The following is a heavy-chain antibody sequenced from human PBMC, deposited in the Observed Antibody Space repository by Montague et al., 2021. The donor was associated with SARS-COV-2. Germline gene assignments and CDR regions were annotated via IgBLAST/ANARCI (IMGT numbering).Heavy chain of an antibody. D-gene: IGHD3-9*01. Sequence: ETLSLTCTVSGDSISNYYFSWVRLPPAKGLELLWYVYFSWSTNSNPSLTLRVPISVDTSKNQFSLRLSSVTAADTAVYYCARLPYILPGYAYFDFWGQGSLVIVSS. CDR3: ARLPYILPGYAYFDF. CDR2: VYFSWST. CDR1: GDSISNYY. V-gene: IGHV4-59*08. J-gene: IGHJ4*02.